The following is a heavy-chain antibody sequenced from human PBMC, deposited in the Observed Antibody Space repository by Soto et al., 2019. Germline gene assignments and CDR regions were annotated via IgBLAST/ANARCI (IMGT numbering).Heavy chain of an antibody. J-gene: IGHJ3*01. CDR3: ARVSNNWNPVVF. CDR1: GYTCTSYA. V-gene: IGHV1-3*01. CDR2: INAGNGNT. D-gene: IGHD1-20*01. Sequence: ASVKVSCKASGYTCTSYAMHWVRQAPGQRLEWMGWINAGNGNTKYSQKFQGRVTITRDTSASTAYMELSSLRSEDTAVYYCARVSNNWNPVVFWGQGTMVTVSS.